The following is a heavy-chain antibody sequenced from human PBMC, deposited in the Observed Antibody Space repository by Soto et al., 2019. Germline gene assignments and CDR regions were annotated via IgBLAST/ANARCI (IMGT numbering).Heavy chain of an antibody. V-gene: IGHV4-39*07. CDR3: ARYSSNWFQTEGMDV. CDR2: VFYSGTT. Sequence: SETLSLTCTVSGGSISSSSYYWGWIRQPPGKGLEWIGTVFYSGTTFYNPSLKSRVTISVDTSKKQFSLKLTSVTAADTAVYYCARYSSNWFQTEGMDVWGQGTTVTVSS. D-gene: IGHD6-13*01. CDR1: GGSISSSSYY. J-gene: IGHJ6*02.